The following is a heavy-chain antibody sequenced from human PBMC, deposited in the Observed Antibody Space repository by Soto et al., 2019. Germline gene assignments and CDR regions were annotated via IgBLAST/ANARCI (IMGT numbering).Heavy chain of an antibody. Sequence: GGSLRLSCAASGFTFSSYSMNWVRQAPGKGQEWVSYISSSSSTIYYADSVKGRFTISRDNAKNSLYLQMNSLRDEDTAVYYCACVFVKYYDFWSGYKYYFDYWGQGTLVTVSS. CDR3: ACVFVKYYDFWSGYKYYFDY. D-gene: IGHD3-3*01. CDR2: ISSSSSTI. V-gene: IGHV3-48*02. CDR1: GFTFSSYS. J-gene: IGHJ4*02.